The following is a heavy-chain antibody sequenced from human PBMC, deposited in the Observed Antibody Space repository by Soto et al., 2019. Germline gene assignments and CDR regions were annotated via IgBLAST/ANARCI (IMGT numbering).Heavy chain of an antibody. D-gene: IGHD6-19*01. J-gene: IGHJ4*02. CDR3: ARRYAPRYSSGNNHFDL. CDR2: IYYSGST. Sequence: SETLSLTCTVSGGSVSSGSYYWSWIRQPPGKGLEWIGYIYYSGSTNYNPSLKSRVTISVDTSKNQFSLTLTSVTVADTAVYYCARRYAPRYSSGNNHFDLWGQGTLVTVSS. V-gene: IGHV4-61*01. CDR1: GGSVSSGSYY.